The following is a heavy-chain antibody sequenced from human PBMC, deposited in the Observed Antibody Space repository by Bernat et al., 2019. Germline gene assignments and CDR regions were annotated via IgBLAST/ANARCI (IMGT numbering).Heavy chain of an antibody. CDR1: GFTFSSYE. D-gene: IGHD1-20*01. V-gene: IGHV3-48*03. J-gene: IGHJ4*02. CDR2: ISSSGSTT. Sequence: EVQLVESGGGLVQPGGSLRLSCAASGFTFSSYEMNWVRQAPGKGLEWVSYISSSGSTTYYADSVKGRFTISRDNAKNSLYLQMNSLRAEDTAVYYCARGSITARFDYWGQGTLVTVSS. CDR3: ARGSITARFDY.